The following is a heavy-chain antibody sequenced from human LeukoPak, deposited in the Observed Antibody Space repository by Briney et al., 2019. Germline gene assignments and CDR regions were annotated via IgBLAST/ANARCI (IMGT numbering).Heavy chain of an antibody. CDR3: ARGYSSSGYYYYHMDV. D-gene: IGHD6-6*01. CDR1: GFTFSSYW. CDR2: INTDGSST. V-gene: IGHV3-74*01. Sequence: GGSLRLSCAASGFTFSSYWMHWVRHAPGKGLVWVSRINTDGSSTSYADSVKGRFTISRDNAKNTLYLQMNSLRAEDTAVYYCARGYSSSGYYYYHMDVWGKGTTVTVSS. J-gene: IGHJ6*03.